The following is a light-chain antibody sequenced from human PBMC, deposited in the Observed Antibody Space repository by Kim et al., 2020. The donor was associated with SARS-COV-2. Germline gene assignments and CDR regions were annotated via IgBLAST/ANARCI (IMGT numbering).Light chain of an antibody. CDR1: QSVASNY. CDR2: DAF. CDR3: QQYGSSPCT. Sequence: EIGLTQSPGTLSLSPGERATLSCRASQSVASNYLAWYQQKPGQAPRLLIYDAFTRATGISDRFSGSGSGTDFTLTISRLEPEDFAVYYCQQYGSSPCTFGQGTKLEI. V-gene: IGKV3-20*01. J-gene: IGKJ2*02.